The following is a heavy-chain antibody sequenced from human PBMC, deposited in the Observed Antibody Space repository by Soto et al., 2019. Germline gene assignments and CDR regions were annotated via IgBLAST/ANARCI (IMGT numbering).Heavy chain of an antibody. D-gene: IGHD2-2*01. J-gene: IGHJ4*02. Sequence: SGGSLRLSCAASEFTVTNNEMSWVRQAPGKGLEWVSILYSGGNTYYADSVEGRFTISRDGSKNTLYLHMNSLRAEDTAVYYRALRRVAYADFWGQGTRVTVSS. CDR2: LYSGGNT. CDR3: ALRRVAYADF. CDR1: EFTVTNNE. V-gene: IGHV3-53*01.